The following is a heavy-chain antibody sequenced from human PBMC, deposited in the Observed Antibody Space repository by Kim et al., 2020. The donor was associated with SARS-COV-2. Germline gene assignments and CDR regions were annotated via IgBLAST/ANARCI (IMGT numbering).Heavy chain of an antibody. Sequence: STNYNPSLRSRVTMSLDTSKNQFSLKLSSVTAADTAVYYCASQSYSNFDYWGQGTLVTVSS. V-gene: IGHV4-61*07. CDR2: ST. CDR3: ASQSYSNFDY. D-gene: IGHD1-26*01. J-gene: IGHJ4*02.